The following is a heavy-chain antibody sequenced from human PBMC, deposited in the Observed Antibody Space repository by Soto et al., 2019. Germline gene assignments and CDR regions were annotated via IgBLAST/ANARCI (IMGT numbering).Heavy chain of an antibody. CDR2: IYYDGST. CDR1: GGSLNSNNYY. D-gene: IGHD2-15*01. CDR3: AKVVVAATRHSDFDS. V-gene: IGHV4-39*02. J-gene: IGHJ4*02. Sequence: SETLSLTCTVSGGSLNSNNYYWAWIRQPPGKGLAWIASIYYDGSTYYDTSLKSRVTISRDTSKNQFSLRLTSMTAADTAVYYCAKVVVAATRHSDFDSWGQGTLVTVSS.